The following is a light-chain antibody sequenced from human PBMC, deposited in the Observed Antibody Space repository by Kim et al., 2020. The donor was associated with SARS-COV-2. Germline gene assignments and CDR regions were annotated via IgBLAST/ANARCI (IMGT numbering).Light chain of an antibody. CDR2: GAS. CDR3: QQYGRSPFT. CDR1: QTVSSNY. V-gene: IGKV3-20*01. J-gene: IGKJ3*01. Sequence: PGETGTLSCRASQTVSSNYVAWYQQKPGQAPRLLVYGASNRAIGIPERFSGSGSGTDFTLTIDSLEPEDFAVYYCQQYGRSPFTFGPGTKVDIK.